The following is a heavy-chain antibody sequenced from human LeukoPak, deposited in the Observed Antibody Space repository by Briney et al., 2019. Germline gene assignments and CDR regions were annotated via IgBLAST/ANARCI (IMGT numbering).Heavy chain of an antibody. V-gene: IGHV1-24*01. CDR2: FDPEDGET. CDR1: GYTLTELS. J-gene: IGHJ4*02. D-gene: IGHD5-24*01. CDR3: ATGRWLQDYFDY. Sequence: ASVKVSCKVSGYTLTELSMHWVRQAPGKGLEWMGGFDPEDGETIYAQKFQGRVTMTEDTSTDTAYMELSSLRSEDTAVYYCATGRWLQDYFDYWGQGTLVTVSS.